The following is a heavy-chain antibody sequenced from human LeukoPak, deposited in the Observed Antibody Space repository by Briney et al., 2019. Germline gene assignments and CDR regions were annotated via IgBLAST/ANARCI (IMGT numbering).Heavy chain of an antibody. CDR3: ARSDRSSWSPFDY. J-gene: IGHJ4*02. CDR2: IYYSGST. Sequence: PSETLSLTCTVAGGSIGSYYWRWIRQPPGKGLEWIGYIYYSGSTNYNPSLKSRVTISVDTSKNQFSLKLSSVTAANTAVYYCARSDRSSWSPFDYWGQGTLVTVSS. V-gene: IGHV4-59*01. D-gene: IGHD6-13*01. CDR1: GGSIGSYY.